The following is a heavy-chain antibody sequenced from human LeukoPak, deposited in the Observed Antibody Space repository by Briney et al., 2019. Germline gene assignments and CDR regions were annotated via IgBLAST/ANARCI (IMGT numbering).Heavy chain of an antibody. V-gene: IGHV3-21*01. J-gene: IGHJ1*01. CDR1: GFTFSDYT. CDR2: ISGSSNYI. CDR3: AKVPVVPAAIPTAEYFQH. D-gene: IGHD2-2*02. Sequence: GGSLRLSCAASGFTFSDYTMNWVRLAPGKGLEWVSSISGSSNYIYYADSVKGRFTISRDNSKNTLYLQMNSLRAEDTAVYYCAKVPVVPAAIPTAEYFQHWGQGTLVTVSS.